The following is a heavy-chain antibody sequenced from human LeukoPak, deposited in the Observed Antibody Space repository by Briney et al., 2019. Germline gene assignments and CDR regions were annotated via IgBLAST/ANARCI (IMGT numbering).Heavy chain of an antibody. CDR1: GYTFTSYD. Sequence: GASVKVSCKASGYTFTSYDINWVRQATGQGLEWMGWMNPNSGNTGYAQKFQGRVTITRNTSIGTAYMGLSSLRSEDTAVYYCARAGELQIDYWGQGTLVTVSS. J-gene: IGHJ4*02. CDR2: MNPNSGNT. CDR3: ARAGELQIDY. V-gene: IGHV1-8*03. D-gene: IGHD1-26*01.